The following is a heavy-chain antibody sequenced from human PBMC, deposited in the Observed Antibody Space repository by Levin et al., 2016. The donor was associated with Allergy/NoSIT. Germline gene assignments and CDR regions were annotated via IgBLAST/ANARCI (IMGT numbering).Heavy chain of an antibody. D-gene: IGHD1-26*01. CDR2: IYPGDSDT. Sequence: VRQMPGKGLEWMGIIYPGDSDTRYSPSFQGQVTISADKSISTAYLQWSSLKASDTAMYYCARGIVGATGWFDPWGQGTLVTVSS. J-gene: IGHJ5*02. V-gene: IGHV5-51*01. CDR3: ARGIVGATGWFDP.